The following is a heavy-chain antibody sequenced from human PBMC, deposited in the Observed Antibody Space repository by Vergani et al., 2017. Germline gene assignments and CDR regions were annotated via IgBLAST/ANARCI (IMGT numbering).Heavy chain of an antibody. J-gene: IGHJ4*02. Sequence: EVQLVESGGGLVKRGGSLRLSCAASGFTFSSYSMNWVRQAPGKGLEWVSSISSSSSYIHYSDSLKGRFTISRDNAKRSLFLQMSSLKVEDTGVYYCVRDRGLWAGGRCYTEAWDYWGQGTPVTVSS. CDR3: VRDRGLWAGGRCYTEAWDY. D-gene: IGHD2-2*02. CDR1: GFTFSSYS. CDR2: ISSSSSYI. V-gene: IGHV3-21*01.